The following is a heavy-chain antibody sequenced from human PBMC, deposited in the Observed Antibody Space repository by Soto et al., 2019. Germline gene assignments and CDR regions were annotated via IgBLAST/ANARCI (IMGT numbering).Heavy chain of an antibody. CDR3: ARILYSSQRDGVDV. J-gene: IGHJ6*02. D-gene: IGHD2-8*01. CDR2: ISSGSDTI. Sequence: GGSLRLSCAASGFTFGSYPMTWVRQAPGKGLEWVSSISSGSDTIFYADSVKGRFTISRDNSRTTLYLQMNSLRAEDMAIYYCARILYSSQRDGVDVWGQGTTVTVS. CDR1: GFTFGSYP. V-gene: IGHV3-23*01.